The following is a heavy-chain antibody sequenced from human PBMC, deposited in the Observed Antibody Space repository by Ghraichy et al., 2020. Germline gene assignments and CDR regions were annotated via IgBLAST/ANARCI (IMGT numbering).Heavy chain of an antibody. V-gene: IGHV3-21*01. CDR2: TSSSSSYI. Sequence: GGSLRLSCAASGFTFSSYSMNWVRQAPGKGLEWVSSTSSSSSYIYYADSVKGRFTISRDNAKNSLYLQMNSLRAEDTAVYYCARDITIFGVVNHWFDPWSQGTLVTVSS. CDR3: ARDITIFGVVNHWFDP. D-gene: IGHD3-3*01. J-gene: IGHJ5*02. CDR1: GFTFSSYS.